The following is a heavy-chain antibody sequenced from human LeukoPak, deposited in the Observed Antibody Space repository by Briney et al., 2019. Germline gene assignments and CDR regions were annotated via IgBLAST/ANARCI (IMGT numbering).Heavy chain of an antibody. Sequence: GGSLRLSCAASGFTLSNAWMSWVRQAPGKGREWVGRIKSKTDGGTTDYAAPVKGRFTISRDDSKNTLYLQMNSLKTEDTAVYYCTTQEDVPALDYWGQGTLVTVSS. CDR3: TTQEDVPALDY. CDR2: IKSKTDGGTT. J-gene: IGHJ4*02. CDR1: GFTLSNAW. V-gene: IGHV3-15*01. D-gene: IGHD2-2*01.